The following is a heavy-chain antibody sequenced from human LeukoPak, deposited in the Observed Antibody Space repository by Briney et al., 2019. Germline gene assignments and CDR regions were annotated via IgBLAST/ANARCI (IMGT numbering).Heavy chain of an antibody. V-gene: IGHV1-8*01. CDR2: MNPNSGNT. D-gene: IGHD3-3*01. Sequence: GASVKVSCKASGYTFTSYDINWVRQATGQGLEWMGWMNPNSGNTGYAQKFQGRVTMTRNTSISTAYMELSSLRSEDTAVYYCARSLYYDFWSGYYYYYYYMDVWGKGTTVTVSS. CDR1: GYTFTSYD. J-gene: IGHJ6*03. CDR3: ARSLYYDFWSGYYYYYYYMDV.